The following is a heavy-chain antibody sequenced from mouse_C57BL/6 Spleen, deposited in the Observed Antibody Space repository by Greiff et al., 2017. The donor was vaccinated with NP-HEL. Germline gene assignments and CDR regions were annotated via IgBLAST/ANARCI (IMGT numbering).Heavy chain of an antibody. V-gene: IGHV1-82*01. CDR1: GYAFSSSW. Sequence: VMLVESGPELVKPGASVKISCKASGYAFSSSWMNWVKQRPGKGLEWIGRIYPGDGDTNYNGKFKGKATLTADKSSSTAYMQLSSLTSEDSAVYFCARLYYGSSYAGYYAMDYWGQGTSVTVSS. J-gene: IGHJ4*01. CDR3: ARLYYGSSYAGYYAMDY. D-gene: IGHD1-1*01. CDR2: IYPGDGDT.